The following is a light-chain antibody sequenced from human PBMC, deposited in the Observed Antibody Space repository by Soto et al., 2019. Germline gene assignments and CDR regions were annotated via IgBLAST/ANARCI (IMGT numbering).Light chain of an antibody. CDR1: QTISTW. CDR2: QTS. J-gene: IGKJ1*01. CDR3: QQYNSYPST. V-gene: IGKV1-5*03. Sequence: IQMTQSPSTLSASVGDRVTFTCRASQTISTWLAWYQQKPGEAPKLLIYQTSTLEVGVPSRFSASGSGTEFNLSISTLQPADFATYYRQQYNSYPSTFGQGTKV.